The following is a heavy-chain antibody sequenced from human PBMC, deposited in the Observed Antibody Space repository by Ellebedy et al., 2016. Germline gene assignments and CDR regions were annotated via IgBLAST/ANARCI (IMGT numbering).Heavy chain of an antibody. CDR2: IYPGDSDT. J-gene: IGHJ3*02. Sequence: GESLKISXRGSGYTFSSYRIGWVRQMPGQGLEWMGIIYPGDSDTRYSPSFQGQVTISADKSTSTAYLQWRSLKASDTAMYYCARRQLDPRSPWFGAFDIWGQGTMVTVSS. V-gene: IGHV5-51*01. CDR3: ARRQLDPRSPWFGAFDI. D-gene: IGHD3-10*01. CDR1: GYTFSSYR.